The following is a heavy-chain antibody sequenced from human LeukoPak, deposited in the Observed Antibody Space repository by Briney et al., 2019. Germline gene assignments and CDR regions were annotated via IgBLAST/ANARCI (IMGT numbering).Heavy chain of an antibody. CDR3: ARGDSSGWYFDD. D-gene: IGHD6-19*01. CDR1: GSRFDDHG. J-gene: IGHJ4*02. V-gene: IGHV3-20*04. CDR2: INWNGGST. Sequence: PGGSLRLSCTAPGSRFDDHGMAWVRQVPGQGLEWVCGINWNGGSTGYADSVKGRFTISRDNAKNSLYLQMNSLRADDTALYYCARGDSSGWYFDDWGQGTLVTVSS.